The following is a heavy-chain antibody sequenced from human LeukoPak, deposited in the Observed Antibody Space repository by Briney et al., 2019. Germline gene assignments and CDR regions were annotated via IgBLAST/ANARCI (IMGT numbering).Heavy chain of an antibody. V-gene: IGHV3-74*01. CDR3: VRDLDLGGYSSFEY. CDR1: GFTFSNYA. Sequence: GGSLRLSCAASGFTFSNYAMSWVRQAPGKGLVWVSRIKSDGSSSTYADSVKGRFTISRDNAKNSLYLQMNTLRAEDTAVYYCVRDLDLGGYSSFEYWGQGTLVTVSS. J-gene: IGHJ4*02. CDR2: IKSDGSSS. D-gene: IGHD4-23*01.